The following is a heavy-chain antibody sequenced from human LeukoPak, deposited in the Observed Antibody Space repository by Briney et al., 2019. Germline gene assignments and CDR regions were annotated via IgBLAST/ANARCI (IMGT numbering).Heavy chain of an antibody. D-gene: IGHD2/OR15-2a*01. Sequence: KTGGSLRLSCAASGFTFSTYTMNWVRQARGKGLEWISYISTSSSTIYYADSVKGRFTISRDNAKNSLFLQMNSLRAEDTAVYYCARGQFLIDYWGQGTLVTVSS. CDR2: ISTSSSTI. CDR3: ARGQFLIDY. V-gene: IGHV3-48*01. J-gene: IGHJ4*02. CDR1: GFTFSTYT.